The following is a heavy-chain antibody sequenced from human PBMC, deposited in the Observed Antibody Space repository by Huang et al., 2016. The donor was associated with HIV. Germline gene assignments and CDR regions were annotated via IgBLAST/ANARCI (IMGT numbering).Heavy chain of an antibody. Sequence: HLVQSGPEVKQPGASVKVSCKASGYKFHIYEITWVRQTPGQGLEWMGWISGDNVSTRFAQKFQDRLTMTTDVSTSTAYLELRSLRLDDTAVYYCARTKGEFDFWGQGALVTVSS. CDR1: GYKFHIYE. CDR3: ARTKGEFDF. V-gene: IGHV1-18*04. CDR2: ISGDNVST. J-gene: IGHJ4*02. D-gene: IGHD3-16*01.